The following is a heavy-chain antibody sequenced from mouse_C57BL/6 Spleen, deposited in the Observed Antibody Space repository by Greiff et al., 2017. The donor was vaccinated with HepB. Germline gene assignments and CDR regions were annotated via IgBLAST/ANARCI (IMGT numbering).Heavy chain of an antibody. Sequence: EVQVVESGGGLVKPGGSLKLSCAASGFTFSDYGMHWVRQAPEKGLEWVAYISSGSSTIYYADTVKGRFTISRDNAKTTLFLQMTSLRSEDTAMYYCARTHYYGRGAMDYWGQGTSVTVSS. CDR1: GFTFSDYG. J-gene: IGHJ4*01. CDR3: ARTHYYGRGAMDY. CDR2: ISSGSSTI. V-gene: IGHV5-17*01. D-gene: IGHD1-1*01.